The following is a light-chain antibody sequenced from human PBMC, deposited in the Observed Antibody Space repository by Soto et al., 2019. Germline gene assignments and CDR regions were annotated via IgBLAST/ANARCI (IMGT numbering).Light chain of an antibody. CDR3: QQYVTSSPRT. CDR2: GIS. Sequence: EIVLTQSPGTLSLSPGERATLSCRASHTISSSYLAWYQQKPGQAPRLLMYGISRRATGIPDRFSGSGSGRDFTLTITRLEPEDSAVYYCQQYVTSSPRTFGQGTKVEIK. V-gene: IGKV3-20*01. CDR1: HTISSSY. J-gene: IGKJ1*01.